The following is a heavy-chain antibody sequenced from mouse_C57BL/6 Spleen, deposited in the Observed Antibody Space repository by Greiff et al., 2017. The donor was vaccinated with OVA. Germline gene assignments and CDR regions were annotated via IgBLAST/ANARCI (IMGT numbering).Heavy chain of an antibody. CDR1: GYTFTDYE. Sequence: PVQQSGAELVRPGASVTLSCKASGYTFTDYEMHWVKQTPVHGLEWIGAIDPETGGTAYNQKFKGKAILTADKSSSTAYMELRSLTSEDSAVYYCTRDYYGSSLWYFDVWGTGTTVTVSS. CDR3: TRDYYGSSLWYFDV. D-gene: IGHD1-1*01. J-gene: IGHJ1*03. V-gene: IGHV1-15*01. CDR2: IDPETGGT.